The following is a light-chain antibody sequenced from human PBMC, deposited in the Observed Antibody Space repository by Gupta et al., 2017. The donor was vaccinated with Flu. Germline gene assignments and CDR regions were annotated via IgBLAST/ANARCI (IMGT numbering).Light chain of an antibody. CDR2: AAS. CDR3: QKYNSAPPA. J-gene: IGKJ4*01. V-gene: IGKV1-27*01. Sequence: GDRGTITCRARQDISSYLAWEQQKSGKALKLLIYAASSLQSGVPSRFSGRGSGAVFTLTIISLQPEDVGTYYFQKYNSAPPAFGGGTTVEIK. CDR1: QDISSY.